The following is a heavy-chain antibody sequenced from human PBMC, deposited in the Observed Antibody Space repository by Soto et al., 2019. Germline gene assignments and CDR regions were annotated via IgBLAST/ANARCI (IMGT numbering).Heavy chain of an antibody. Sequence: QVQLVQSGAEVKKPGASVKVSCTASGYTFTSYAMHWVRQAPGQRLEWMGWINAGNGTTKYSQKFQGRVTITRDTSASTAYMELSSLRSEDTAVYYCARGLGYYDFWSGYPRADAFDIWGQGTMVTVSS. V-gene: IGHV1-3*01. J-gene: IGHJ3*02. CDR2: INAGNGTT. CDR1: GYTFTSYA. CDR3: ARGLGYYDFWSGYPRADAFDI. D-gene: IGHD3-3*01.